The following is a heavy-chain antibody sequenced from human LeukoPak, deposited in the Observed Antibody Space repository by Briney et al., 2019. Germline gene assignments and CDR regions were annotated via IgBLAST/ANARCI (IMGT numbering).Heavy chain of an antibody. CDR1: GDSINSYY. V-gene: IGHV4-59*01. Sequence: SETLSLTCSVSGDSINSYYWSWIRQPPGKGLEWIGYIYYSGSTNYNPSLKSRVSISVDTSKNQFSLNLRSVTVADTAVYYCARDPGGAATGALYYYGMDVWGQGTTVTVSS. D-gene: IGHD6-13*01. J-gene: IGHJ6*02. CDR3: ARDPGGAATGALYYYGMDV. CDR2: IYYSGST.